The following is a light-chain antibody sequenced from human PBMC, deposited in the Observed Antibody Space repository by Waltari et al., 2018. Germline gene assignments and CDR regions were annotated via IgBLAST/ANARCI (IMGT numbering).Light chain of an antibody. CDR2: CAY. Sequence: EIVLTQSPSTLSLSAGDTATLSCRASQSLSVAYLPWYQHRSGHAPRLLIYCAYYRATGIPDRFSGSGSGTDFTLTITRLEPDDFAVYYCQQYDTSPGTFGQGTNLEI. J-gene: IGKJ2*01. CDR3: QQYDTSPGT. CDR1: QSLSVAY. V-gene: IGKV3-20*01.